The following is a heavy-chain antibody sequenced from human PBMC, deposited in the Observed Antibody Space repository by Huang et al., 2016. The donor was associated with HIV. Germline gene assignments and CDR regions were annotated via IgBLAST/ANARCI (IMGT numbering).Heavy chain of an antibody. CDR3: ARGYNFWSGYYTDKYYMDV. D-gene: IGHD3-3*01. J-gene: IGHJ6*03. CDR2: IHRNGESA. V-gene: IGHV3-20*04. CDR1: GFTLDDFG. Sequence: LSCAVSGFTLDDFGMSWVRQAPGKGLEWVSGIHRNGESASYADSVKGRFTVSKDNANNSLFLQMNSLRAEDTALYYYARGYNFWSGYYTDKYYMDVWGKGTTVVVSS.